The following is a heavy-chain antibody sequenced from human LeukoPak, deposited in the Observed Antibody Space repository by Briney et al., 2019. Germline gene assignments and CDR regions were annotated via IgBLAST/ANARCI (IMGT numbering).Heavy chain of an antibody. V-gene: IGHV3-21*01. CDR1: GFTFSSYT. CDR2: ISTISRYI. CDR3: ARDRDSSSWINWYYDL. D-gene: IGHD6-13*01. Sequence: SGGSLRLSCAASGFTFSSYTMNWVRQAPGKGLEWVSSISTISRYIYYADSVKGRFTISRDNAKNSLYLQMNSLRAEDTAVYYCARDRDSSSWINWYYDLWGRGPLVAVSS. J-gene: IGHJ2*01.